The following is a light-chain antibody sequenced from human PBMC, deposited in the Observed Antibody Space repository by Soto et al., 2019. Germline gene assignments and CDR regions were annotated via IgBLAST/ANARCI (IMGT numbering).Light chain of an antibody. V-gene: IGKV1-39*01. CDR3: QQSYISPFA. Sequence: IQMTQSPSSLSASVGDRVTITCRASQSISTYLRWYQQKLGKAPKLLIYAASSLQSGVPSRFSGSVSGTDFTLTLSSLQPEDFATYYCQQSYISPFAFCQGNNLEIK. J-gene: IGKJ2*01. CDR1: QSISTY. CDR2: AAS.